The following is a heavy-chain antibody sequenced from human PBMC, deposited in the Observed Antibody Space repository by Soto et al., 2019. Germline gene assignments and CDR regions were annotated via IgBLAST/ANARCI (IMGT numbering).Heavy chain of an antibody. CDR3: ARVRYDFWSGYSPDYYYYMDV. Sequence: PGGSLRLSCAASGFTVSSNYMSWVRQAPGKGLEWVSVIYSGGSTYYADSVKGRFTISRDNSKNTLYLQMNSLRAEDTAVYYCARVRYDFWSGYSPDYYYYMDVWGKGTTVTVSS. CDR2: IYSGGST. V-gene: IGHV3-66*01. J-gene: IGHJ6*03. CDR1: GFTVSSNY. D-gene: IGHD3-3*01.